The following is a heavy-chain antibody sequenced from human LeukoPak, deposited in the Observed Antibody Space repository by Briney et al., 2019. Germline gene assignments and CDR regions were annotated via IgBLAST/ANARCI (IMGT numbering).Heavy chain of an antibody. Sequence: GGSLRLSCAASGFTFNSYSMNWFRQAPGKGLEWVSSISSSSRFIYYADSVKGRFTISRDNAKNTLYLQMNSLRAEDTAVYYCAKNGDSERWLQPKFVTHWGQGTLVTVSS. CDR3: AKNGDSERWLQPKFVTH. V-gene: IGHV3-21*01. D-gene: IGHD5-24*01. J-gene: IGHJ4*02. CDR2: ISSSSRFI. CDR1: GFTFNSYS.